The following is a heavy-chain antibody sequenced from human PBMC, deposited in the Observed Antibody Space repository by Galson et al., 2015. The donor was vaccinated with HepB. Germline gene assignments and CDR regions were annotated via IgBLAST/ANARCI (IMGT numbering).Heavy chain of an antibody. CDR3: ARDLGHDYGDYFDY. V-gene: IGHV3-66*02. CDR1: GFTVSSNY. J-gene: IGHJ4*02. CDR2: IYSGGST. D-gene: IGHD4-17*01. Sequence: SLRLSCAASGFTVSSNYMSWVRQAPGKGLEWVSVIYSGGSTYYADSVKGRFTISRDNSKNTLYLQMNSLRAEDTAVYYCARDLGHDYGDYFDYWGQGTLVTVSS.